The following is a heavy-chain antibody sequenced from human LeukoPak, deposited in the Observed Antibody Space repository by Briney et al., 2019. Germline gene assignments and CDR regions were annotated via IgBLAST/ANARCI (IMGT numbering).Heavy chain of an antibody. CDR3: AREGLYCSGGSCYLGYFDY. Sequence: PSETLSLTCTVSGGSISSSSYYWGWIRQPPGTGLEWIGSIYYSGSTYYNPSLKSRVTISVDTSKNQFSLKLSSVTAADTAVYYCAREGLYCSGGSCYLGYFDYWGQGTLVTVSS. V-gene: IGHV4-39*01. CDR2: IYYSGST. D-gene: IGHD2-15*01. J-gene: IGHJ4*02. CDR1: GGSISSSSYY.